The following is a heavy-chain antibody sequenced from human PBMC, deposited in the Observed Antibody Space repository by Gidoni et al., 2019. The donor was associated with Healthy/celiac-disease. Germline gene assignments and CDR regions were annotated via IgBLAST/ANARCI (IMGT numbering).Heavy chain of an antibody. V-gene: IGHV3-30*18. CDR1: VTFSSYG. CDR2: ISYDGSNK. D-gene: IGHD6-6*01. Sequence: QVQLVESGGGVVQPGVTFSSYGMHWVRQAPGKGLEWMAVISYDGSNKYYADSVKGRFTISRDNSKNTLYLQMNSLRAEDTAVYYCAKQGIAARPLYFDYWGQGTLVTVSS. CDR3: AKQGIAARPLYFDY. J-gene: IGHJ4*02.